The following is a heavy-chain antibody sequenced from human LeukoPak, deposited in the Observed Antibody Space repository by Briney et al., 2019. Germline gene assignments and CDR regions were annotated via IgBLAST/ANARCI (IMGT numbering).Heavy chain of an antibody. J-gene: IGHJ3*02. D-gene: IGHD6-13*01. CDR3: ASAPGYSSSWYPDAFDI. CDR1: GYTFTSYY. Sequence: GASVKVSCKASGYTFTSYYMHWVRQAPGQGLEWMGIINPSGGSTSYAQKFQGRVTMTRDMSTSTVYMELSSLRSEDTAVYYCASAPGYSSSWYPDAFDIWGQGTMVTVSS. CDR2: INPSGGST. V-gene: IGHV1-46*01.